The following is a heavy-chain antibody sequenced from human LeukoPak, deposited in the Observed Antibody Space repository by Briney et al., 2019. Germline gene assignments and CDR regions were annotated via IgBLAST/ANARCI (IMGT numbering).Heavy chain of an antibody. D-gene: IGHD1-26*01. CDR1: GFTFSSQS. CDR3: ASSGSYRFDY. V-gene: IGHV3-48*02. Sequence: PGGSLRLSYAASGFTFSSQSMNWVRQAPGKGLEWVSHITASGTAMFYADSVKGRFTISRDNAKNSLYLQMNSLRDEDTAVYYCASSGSYRFDYWGQGTLVTVSS. J-gene: IGHJ4*02. CDR2: ITASGTAM.